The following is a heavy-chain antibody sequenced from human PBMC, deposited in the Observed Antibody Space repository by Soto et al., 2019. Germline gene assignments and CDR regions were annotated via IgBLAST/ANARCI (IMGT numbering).Heavy chain of an antibody. V-gene: IGHV4-59*01. Sequence: SETLSLTCTVSGGSLGSYYWSWIRQPPGKGLEWIGYVFYTGRANYNASLKSRVSISLDTSNYQFSLKLSSVTAADTAVYYCAREHIVVVTAIKPINYGMDVWGQGTKVTVSS. CDR1: GGSLGSYY. J-gene: IGHJ6*02. CDR2: VFYTGRA. D-gene: IGHD2-21*02. CDR3: AREHIVVVTAIKPINYGMDV.